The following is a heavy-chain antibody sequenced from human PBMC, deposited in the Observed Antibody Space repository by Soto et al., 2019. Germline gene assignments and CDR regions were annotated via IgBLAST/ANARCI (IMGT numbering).Heavy chain of an antibody. D-gene: IGHD2-21*01. V-gene: IGHV4-59*01. CDR2: IYYSGST. CDR1: GGSISSYY. J-gene: IGHJ4*02. Sequence: SETLSLTCTVSGGSISSYYWSWIRQPPGKGLEWIGYIYYSGSTNYTPSLKSRVTISVDTSKNQFSLKLSSVTAADTAVYYCARVELVSIAFDYWGQGTLVTVSS. CDR3: ARVELVSIAFDY.